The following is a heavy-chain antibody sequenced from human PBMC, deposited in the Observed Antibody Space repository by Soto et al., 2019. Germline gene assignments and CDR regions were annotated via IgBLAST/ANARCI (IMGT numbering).Heavy chain of an antibody. CDR1: GGSISSYY. Sequence: SETLSLTCTVSGGSISSYYWSWIRQPPGKGLEWIGYIYYSGSTNYNPSLKSRVTISVDTSKNQFSLKLSSVTAADTAVYYCARHSAPYRCTNGVCYTQVGIAAAGINYFDYWGQGTLVTVSS. V-gene: IGHV4-59*08. J-gene: IGHJ4*02. CDR3: ARHSAPYRCTNGVCYTQVGIAAAGINYFDY. CDR2: IYYSGST. D-gene: IGHD2-8*01.